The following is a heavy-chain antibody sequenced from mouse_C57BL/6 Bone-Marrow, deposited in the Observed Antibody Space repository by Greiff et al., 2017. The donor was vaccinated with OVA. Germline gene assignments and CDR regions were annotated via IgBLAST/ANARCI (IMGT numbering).Heavy chain of an antibody. CDR3: VGLDYYGSSFRYFDV. CDR2: IRSKSNNYAT. J-gene: IGHJ1*03. Sequence: EVHLVESGGGLVQPKGSLKLSCAASGFSFNTYAMNWVRQAPGKGLEWVARIRSKSNNYATYYADSVKDRFTISRDDSESMLYLQMNNLKTEDTAMYYCVGLDYYGSSFRYFDVWGTGTTVTVSS. D-gene: IGHD1-1*01. V-gene: IGHV10-1*01. CDR1: GFSFNTYA.